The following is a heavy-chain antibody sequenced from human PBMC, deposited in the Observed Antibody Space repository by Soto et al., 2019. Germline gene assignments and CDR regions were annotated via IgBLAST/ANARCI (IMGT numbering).Heavy chain of an antibody. D-gene: IGHD5-12*01. CDR1: GYTFINYD. CDR2: MNPGSGKT. V-gene: IGHV1-8*02. J-gene: IGHJ5*02. Sequence: ASVKVSCKASGYTFINYDISWVRQATGQGLEWMGWMNPGSGKTGYANKFQGRVTMTRDASTRTAHLELSSLPSEDTAVYYCARMASSVTLNRFDPWGQGTLVTVSS. CDR3: ARMASSVTLNRFDP.